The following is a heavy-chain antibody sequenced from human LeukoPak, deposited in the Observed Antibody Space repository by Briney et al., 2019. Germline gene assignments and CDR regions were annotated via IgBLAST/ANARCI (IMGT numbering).Heavy chain of an antibody. J-gene: IGHJ4*02. D-gene: IGHD3-10*01. CDR2: IYYSGST. Sequence: GSLRLSCAASGFTFSDYHMSWIRQPPGKGLEWIGSIYYSGSTYYNPSLKSRVTISVDTSKNQFSLKLSSVTAADTAVYYCAKERRGVGENYYFDYWGQGTLVTVSS. CDR1: GFTFSDYH. CDR3: AKERRGVGENYYFDY. V-gene: IGHV4-38-2*02.